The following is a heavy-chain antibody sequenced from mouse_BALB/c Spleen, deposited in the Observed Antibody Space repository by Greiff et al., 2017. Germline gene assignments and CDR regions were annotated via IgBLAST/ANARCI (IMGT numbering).Heavy chain of an antibody. J-gene: IGHJ3*01. CDR1: GFTFSSYA. CDR3: ARGPLYYGSSYGFAY. D-gene: IGHD1-1*01. CDR2: ISSGGST. Sequence: EVQGVESGGGLVKPGGSLKLSCAASGFTFSSYAMSWVRQTPEKRLEWVASISSGGSTYYPDSVKGRFTISRDNARNILYLQMSSLRSEDTAMYYCARGPLYYGSSYGFAYWGQGTLVTVSA. V-gene: IGHV5-6-5*01.